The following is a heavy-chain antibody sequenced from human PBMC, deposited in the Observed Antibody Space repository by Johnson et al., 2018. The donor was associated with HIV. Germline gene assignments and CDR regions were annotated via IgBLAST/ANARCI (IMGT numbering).Heavy chain of an antibody. CDR2: IRYAGSNK. J-gene: IGHJ3*02. CDR1: GFTVSTYH. V-gene: IGHV3-30*02. CDR3: AKDRTSGSYSDDAFDI. Sequence: QVQLVESGGGLIQPGESLRLSCAASGFTVSTYHMSWVRQAPGKGLEWVAFIRYAGSNKYYADSVKGRFTISRDNSKNTLYLQMNSLRAEDTAVYYCAKDRTSGSYSDDAFDIWGQGTMVTVSS. D-gene: IGHD1-26*01.